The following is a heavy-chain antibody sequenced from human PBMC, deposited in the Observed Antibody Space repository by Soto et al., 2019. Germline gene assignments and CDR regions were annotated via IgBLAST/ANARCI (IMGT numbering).Heavy chain of an antibody. CDR3: GAGQYFSHY. CDR1: GFTFSSYG. V-gene: IGHV3-30*03. Sequence: QVQLVESGGGVVQPGRSLRLSCAASGFTFSSYGMHWVRQAPGKGLEWVALISYDGSDKYYADSVKGRFTISRDNSKNPLYLQMNSLRVEGTAVYYCGAGQYFSHYWGQGTLVTVSS. D-gene: IGHD6-13*01. CDR2: ISYDGSDK. J-gene: IGHJ4*02.